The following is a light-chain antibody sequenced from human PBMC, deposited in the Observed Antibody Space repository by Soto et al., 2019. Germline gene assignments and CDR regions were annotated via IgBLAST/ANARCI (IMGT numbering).Light chain of an antibody. Sequence: QAVVTQSPSASASLGASVKLTCTLSSGHSNYVIAWHQQQPEKGPRYLMKLNSDGNHSKGDGIPDRFSGSSSGAERYLTISSLQSEDEADYYCQTWDTGIRVFGGGTKLTVL. CDR3: QTWDTGIRV. J-gene: IGLJ2*01. V-gene: IGLV4-69*01. CDR2: LNSDGNH. CDR1: SGHSNYV.